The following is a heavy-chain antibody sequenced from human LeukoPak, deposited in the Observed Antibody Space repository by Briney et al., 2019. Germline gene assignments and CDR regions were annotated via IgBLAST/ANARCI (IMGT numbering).Heavy chain of an antibody. V-gene: IGHV3-23*01. J-gene: IGHJ4*02. D-gene: IGHD2-15*01. CDR1: GFSFSNYM. Sequence: GGSLRLSCAASGFSFSNYMMSWVRQAPGKGLEWVSTISTSGSSTYYADSVKGRFTISRDNSKNMLYLRMNSLRAEDTAIYYCAEYCSGGSCYSGLAYWGQGTLVTVSS. CDR3: AEYCSGGSCYSGLAY. CDR2: ISTSGSST.